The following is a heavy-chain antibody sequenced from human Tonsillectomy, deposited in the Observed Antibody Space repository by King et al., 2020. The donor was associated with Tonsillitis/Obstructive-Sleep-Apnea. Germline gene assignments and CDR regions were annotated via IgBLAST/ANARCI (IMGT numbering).Heavy chain of an antibody. CDR3: ARVPGAARNYYDYYMDV. J-gene: IGHJ6*03. CDR1: GGTISSGNYY. V-gene: IGHV4-31*03. Sequence: VQLQESGPGLVKPSQTLSLTCTVSGGTISSGNYYWSWIRQHPVKGLEWIGDIYDSGSTYYNASLKSRVTISVDTPKNQFSLKLSSVTAADTAVYYCARVPGAARNYYDYYMDVWGKGTTVTVSS. D-gene: IGHD6-6*01. CDR2: IYDSGST.